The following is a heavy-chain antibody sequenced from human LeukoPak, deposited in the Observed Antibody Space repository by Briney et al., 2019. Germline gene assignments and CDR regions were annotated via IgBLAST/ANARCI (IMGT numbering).Heavy chain of an antibody. CDR1: GFTFSRYE. CDR3: ARDSSGAYYYYYGMDV. CDR2: INSKGDSK. J-gene: IGHJ6*02. V-gene: IGHV3-48*03. D-gene: IGHD3-10*01. Sequence: PGGSLRLSCAVSGFTFSRYEMNWVRQAPGKGLEWLAYINSKGDSKLYADSVKGRFTISRDNSKNTLYLQMNSLRAEDTAVYYCARDSSGAYYYYYGMDVWGQGTTVTVSS.